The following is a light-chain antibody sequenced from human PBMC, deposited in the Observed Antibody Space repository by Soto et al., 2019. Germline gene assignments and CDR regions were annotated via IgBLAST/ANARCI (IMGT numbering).Light chain of an antibody. V-gene: IGKV3-11*01. Sequence: EIVLTQSPATLSLSPGERATLSCRASQSVSSYLAWYQQKPGQAPRLLIYDASNRATGIQARFSGSGSGTDFTLTISSLEPEYFAVYYCQQRSNWLITFGQGTRLEIK. CDR3: QQRSNWLIT. CDR1: QSVSSY. CDR2: DAS. J-gene: IGKJ5*01.